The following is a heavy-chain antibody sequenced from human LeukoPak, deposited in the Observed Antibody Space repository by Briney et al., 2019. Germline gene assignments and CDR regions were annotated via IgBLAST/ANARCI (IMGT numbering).Heavy chain of an antibody. J-gene: IGHJ6*03. CDR2: INHSGST. CDR1: GGSFSGYY. CDR3: ARHTAAADYLYYYYYYMDV. Sequence: PSETLSLTCAVYGGSFSGYYWSWIRQPPGKGLEWIGEINHSGSTNYNPSLKSRVTISVDTSKNQFSLKLSSVTAADTAVYYCARHTAAADYLYYYYYYMDVWGKGTTVTVSS. V-gene: IGHV4-34*01. D-gene: IGHD6-13*01.